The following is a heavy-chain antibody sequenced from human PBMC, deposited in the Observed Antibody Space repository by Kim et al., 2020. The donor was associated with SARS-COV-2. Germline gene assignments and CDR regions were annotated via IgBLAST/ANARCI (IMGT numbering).Heavy chain of an antibody. V-gene: IGHV3-21*01. CDR3: ASGIDHARDY. J-gene: IGHJ4*02. CDR2: ISSSSSYI. Sequence: GGSLRLSCAASGFTFSSYSMNWVRQAPGKGLEWVSSISSSSSYIYYADSVKGRFTISRDNAKNSLYLQMNSLRAEDTAVYYCASGIDHARDYWGQGTLVTVSS. CDR1: GFTFSSYS.